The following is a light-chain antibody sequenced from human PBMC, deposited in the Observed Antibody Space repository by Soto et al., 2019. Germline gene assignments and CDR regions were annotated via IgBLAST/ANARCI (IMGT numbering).Light chain of an antibody. CDR3: NSYTSSSTYV. V-gene: IGLV2-14*03. CDR1: SSDVGGFNY. Sequence: QSALTQPASVSGSPGQSITISCTGTSSDVGGFNYVSWYQQHPGKAPKLMIYDVTNRPSGVSDLFSGSKSGNTASLTISGLQAEDEADYYFNSYTSSSTYVFGTGTKVTVL. CDR2: DVT. J-gene: IGLJ1*01.